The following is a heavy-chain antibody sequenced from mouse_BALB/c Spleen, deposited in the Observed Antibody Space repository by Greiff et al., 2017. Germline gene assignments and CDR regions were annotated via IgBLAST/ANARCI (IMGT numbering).Heavy chain of an antibody. D-gene: IGHD1-1*01. CDR3: ARHGRPEVDFDV. CDR1: GFTFSSYA. Sequence: EVQRVESGGGLVKPGGSLKLSCAASGFTFSSYAMSWVRQTPEKRLEWVATISSGGSYTYYPDSVKGRFTISRDNAKNTLYLQMSSLRSEDTAMYYCARHGRPEVDFDVWGAGTTVTVSS. V-gene: IGHV5-9-3*01. J-gene: IGHJ1*01. CDR2: ISSGGSYT.